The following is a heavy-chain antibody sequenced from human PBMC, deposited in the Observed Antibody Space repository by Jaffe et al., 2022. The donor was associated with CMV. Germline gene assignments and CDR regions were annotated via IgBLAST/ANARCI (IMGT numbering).Heavy chain of an antibody. V-gene: IGHV3-7*03. CDR1: GFTFSSYW. D-gene: IGHD1-26*01. CDR3: AREDESIVGAEDAFDI. Sequence: EVQLVESGGGLVQPGGSLRLSCAASGFTFSSYWMSWVRQAPGKGLEWVANIKQDGSEKYYVDSVKGRFTISRDNAKNSLYLQMNSLRAEDTAVYYCAREDESIVGAEDAFDIWGQGTMVTVSS. J-gene: IGHJ3*02. CDR2: IKQDGSEK.